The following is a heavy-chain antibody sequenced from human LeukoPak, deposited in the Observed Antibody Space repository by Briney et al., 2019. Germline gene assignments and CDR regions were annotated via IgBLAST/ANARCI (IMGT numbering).Heavy chain of an antibody. CDR2: IIPIFGTA. J-gene: IGHJ6*02. Sequence: ASVKVSCKASGGTFSSYAISWVRQAPGQGLEWMGVIIPIFGTANYAQKFQGRVTITADESTSTAYMELSSLRSEDTAVYYCARGRLKWPRTIYYYYGMDVWGQGTTVTVSS. CDR1: GGTFSSYA. CDR3: ARGRLKWPRTIYYYYGMDV. V-gene: IGHV1-69*13. D-gene: IGHD5-12*01.